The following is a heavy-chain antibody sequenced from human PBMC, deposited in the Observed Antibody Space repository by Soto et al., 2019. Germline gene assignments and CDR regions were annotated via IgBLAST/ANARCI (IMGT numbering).Heavy chain of an antibody. D-gene: IGHD5-12*01. Sequence: LSLTCTVSGGSVSSGDYYWSWIRQPPGKGLEWIGYIYYSGSTYYNPSLKSRVTISVDTSKNQFSLKLSSVTAADTAVYYCARGRYSGYARTFDPWGQGTLVTVSS. V-gene: IGHV4-30-4*01. CDR2: IYYSGST. CDR3: ARGRYSGYARTFDP. CDR1: GGSVSSGDYY. J-gene: IGHJ5*02.